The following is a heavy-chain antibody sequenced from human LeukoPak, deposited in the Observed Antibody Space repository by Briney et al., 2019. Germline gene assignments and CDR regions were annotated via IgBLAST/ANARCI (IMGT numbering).Heavy chain of an antibody. V-gene: IGHV4-59*08. CDR1: GVSISDYY. D-gene: IGHD5-12*01. J-gene: IGHJ3*02. Sequence: SETLSLTCTVSGVSISDYYWSWIRQPPGKGLEWLGFINYSGSTNYNPSLKSRITISVDTSKSQFSLKLNSVTAADTGIYYCARHSRSGYIGYENAFDIWGQGTMVTVSS. CDR3: ARHSRSGYIGYENAFDI. CDR2: INYSGST.